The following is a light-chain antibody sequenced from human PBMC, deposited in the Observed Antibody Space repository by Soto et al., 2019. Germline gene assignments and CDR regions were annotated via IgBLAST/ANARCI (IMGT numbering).Light chain of an antibody. CDR2: GAS. J-gene: IGKJ4*01. Sequence: EIVMTQSPATPSVSPGERATLSCRASQSVSSNLAWYQQKPGQAPSLLIYGASTRATGIPARFSGSGSGTDFTLTISSLQSEDFAVYYCQQYNNWPRGFGGGTKVEIK. CDR3: QQYNNWPRG. V-gene: IGKV3-15*01. CDR1: QSVSSN.